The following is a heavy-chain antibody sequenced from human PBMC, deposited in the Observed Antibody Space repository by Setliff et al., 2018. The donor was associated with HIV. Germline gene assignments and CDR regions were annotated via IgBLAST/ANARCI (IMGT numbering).Heavy chain of an antibody. Sequence: PSETLSLTCTVSGGSISSGGYYWSWIRQHPGKGLEWIGYIYYSGSTYYDPSLKSRVTISVDTSKNQFSLRLSSVTAADTAVFYCARRGPGGQTWFDPWGQGILVTVSS. V-gene: IGHV4-31*03. CDR1: GGSISSGGYY. D-gene: IGHD3-16*01. J-gene: IGHJ5*02. CDR2: IYYSGST. CDR3: ARRGPGGQTWFDP.